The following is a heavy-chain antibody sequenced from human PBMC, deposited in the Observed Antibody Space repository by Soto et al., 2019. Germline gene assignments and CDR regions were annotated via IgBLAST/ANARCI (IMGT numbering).Heavy chain of an antibody. Sequence: SETLSLTCTVSGGSISSSSYYWGWIRQPPGKGLEWIGSIYYSGSTYYNPSLKSRVTISVDTSKNQFSLKLSSVTAADTAVYYCARLGGVVAASDFDYWGQGTLVTVSS. J-gene: IGHJ4*02. V-gene: IGHV4-39*01. CDR1: GGSISSSSYY. D-gene: IGHD2-15*01. CDR3: ARLGGVVAASDFDY. CDR2: IYYSGST.